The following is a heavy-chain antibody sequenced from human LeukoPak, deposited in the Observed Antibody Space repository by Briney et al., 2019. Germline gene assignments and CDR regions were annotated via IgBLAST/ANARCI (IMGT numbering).Heavy chain of an antibody. CDR3: ARDFSGRFDY. V-gene: IGHV3-7*05. D-gene: IGHD3-3*01. CDR1: GXTLSSYW. CDR2: IKQDGSEK. J-gene: IGHJ4*02. Sequence: GGSLRLSCAASGXTLSSYWMSWVRQAPGKGLEWVANIKQDGSEKYYVDSVKGRFTISRDNAKNSLYLQMNSLRAEDTAVYYCARDFSGRFDYWGQGTLVTVSS.